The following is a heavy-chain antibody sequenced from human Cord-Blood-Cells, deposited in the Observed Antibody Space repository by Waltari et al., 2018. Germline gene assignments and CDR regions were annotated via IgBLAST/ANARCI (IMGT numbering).Heavy chain of an antibody. D-gene: IGHD1-26*01. V-gene: IGHV1-2*04. CDR1: GYTFTGYY. J-gene: IGHJ6*02. CDR3: ARDKGKSGSYYCYYGMDV. CDR2: INRNRCGT. Sequence: QVQLVQSGAEVKKPGASVKVSCKASGYTFTGYYMHWVRQAPRQGLEWMGWINRNRCGTNYAQKFQGWGTMTRDTAISTAYMELSRLRSDDTAVYYCARDKGKSGSYYCYYGMDVWGQGTTVTVS.